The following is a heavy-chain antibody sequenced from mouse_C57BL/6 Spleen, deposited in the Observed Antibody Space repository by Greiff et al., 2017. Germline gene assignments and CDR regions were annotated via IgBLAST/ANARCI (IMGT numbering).Heavy chain of an antibody. Sequence: EVKVVESGEGLVKPGGSLKLSCAASGFTFSSYAMSWVCQTPEKRLEWVAYISSGGDYIYYADTVKGRFTISRDNARNTLYLQMSSLKSEDTAMYYCTRDQDYSNPFWAMDYWGQGTSVTVSS. D-gene: IGHD2-5*01. J-gene: IGHJ4*01. V-gene: IGHV5-9-1*02. CDR1: GFTFSSYA. CDR2: ISSGGDYI. CDR3: TRDQDYSNPFWAMDY.